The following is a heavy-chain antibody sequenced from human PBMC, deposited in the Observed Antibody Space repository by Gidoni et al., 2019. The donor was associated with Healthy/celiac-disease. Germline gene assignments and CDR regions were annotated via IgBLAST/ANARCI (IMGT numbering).Heavy chain of an antibody. Sequence: EVQLLESGGGLVQPGGSRRLSCAASGFTFSSSAMCWVRQAPGKGLEWVSAISGSGGSTYYADSVKGRFTISRDNSKNTLYLQMNSLRAEDTAVYYCAKGYDYIWGSYRSAFDIWGQGTMVTVSS. CDR3: AKGYDYIWGSYRSAFDI. V-gene: IGHV3-23*01. J-gene: IGHJ3*02. D-gene: IGHD3-16*02. CDR1: GFTFSSSA. CDR2: ISGSGGST.